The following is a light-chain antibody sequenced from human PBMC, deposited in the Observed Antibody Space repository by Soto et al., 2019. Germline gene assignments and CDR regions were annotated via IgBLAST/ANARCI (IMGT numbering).Light chain of an antibody. CDR3: QQYYSTPQT. V-gene: IGKV4-1*01. CDR2: WAS. J-gene: IGKJ1*01. CDR1: QSVLYSSNNKNY. Sequence: DIVMTQSPDSLAVSLGERATINCKSSQSVLYSSNNKNYLAWYQQKPGQPPKLLIYWASTRGSGVPDRFSGSGSGTDVTLTISSLQAEDVAVYDCQQYYSTPQTFGQGTKVEIK.